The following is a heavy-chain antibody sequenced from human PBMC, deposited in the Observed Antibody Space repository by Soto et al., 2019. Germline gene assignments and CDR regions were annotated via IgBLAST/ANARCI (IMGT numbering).Heavy chain of an antibody. Sequence: SVKVSCKASRGTFSSYAISWVRQAPGQGLEWMGGIIPIFGTANYAQKFQGRVTITADKSTSTAYMELSSLRSEDPAVYYCACVGHSSSLDYYCGMDVWGQGTTVTVSS. J-gene: IGHJ6*02. CDR2: IIPIFGTA. V-gene: IGHV1-69*06. CDR3: ACVGHSSSLDYYCGMDV. CDR1: RGTFSSYA. D-gene: IGHD6-13*01.